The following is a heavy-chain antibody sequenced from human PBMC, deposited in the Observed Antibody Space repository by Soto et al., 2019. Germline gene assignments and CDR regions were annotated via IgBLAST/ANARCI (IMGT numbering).Heavy chain of an antibody. D-gene: IGHD6-13*01. CDR2: ISGSGGST. J-gene: IGHJ3*02. CDR3: AKVGGSSWYFRGAFDI. Sequence: GGSLRLSCAASGFTFSSYAMSWVRQAPGKGLEWVSAISGSGGSTYYADSVKGRFTISRDNSKNTLYLQMNSLRAEDTAVYFCAKVGGSSWYFRGAFDIWGQGTMVTGSS. CDR1: GFTFSSYA. V-gene: IGHV3-23*01.